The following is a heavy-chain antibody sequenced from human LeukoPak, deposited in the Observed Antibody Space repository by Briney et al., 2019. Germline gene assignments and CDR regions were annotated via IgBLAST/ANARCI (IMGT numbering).Heavy chain of an antibody. J-gene: IGHJ4*02. D-gene: IGHD1-26*01. CDR2: MYYRGST. CDR1: GGSISSYY. Sequence: SETLSLTCTVSGGSISSYYWSWIRQPPGKGLEWIGSMYYRGSTYHNPSLKSRVTISVDTSKNQFSLKLSSVTAADTAVYYCATTTIRLGYWGQGTLVTVSS. CDR3: ATTTIRLGY. V-gene: IGHV4-59*12.